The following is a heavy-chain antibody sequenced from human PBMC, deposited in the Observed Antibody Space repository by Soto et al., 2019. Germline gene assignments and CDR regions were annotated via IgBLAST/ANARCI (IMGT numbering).Heavy chain of an antibody. J-gene: IGHJ4*02. V-gene: IGHV3-23*01. CDR2: IRGSGGSA. Sequence: GGSLRLSCAASGFTFSSFTMSWVRQAPGKGLEWVSTIRGSGGSAHYADFVKGRFTISRDNSKHTLFLQMNSLSPEDTAVYYCAKGPDYYDSSGYSFDYWGQGTLVTVSS. D-gene: IGHD3-22*01. CDR1: GFTFSSFT. CDR3: AKGPDYYDSSGYSFDY.